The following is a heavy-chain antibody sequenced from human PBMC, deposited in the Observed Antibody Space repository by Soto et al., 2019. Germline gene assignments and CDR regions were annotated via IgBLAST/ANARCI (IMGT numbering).Heavy chain of an antibody. CDR2: ISYDGSNK. V-gene: IGHV3-30-3*01. CDR3: ARARENDHADHLDY. CDR1: GFTFSSYA. Sequence: GGSLRLSCAASGFTFSSYAMHWVRQAPGKGLEWVAVISYDGSNKYYADSVKGRFTISRDNSKNTLYLQMNSLRAEDTAVYYCARARENDHADHLDYWGQGTLVTVSS. J-gene: IGHJ4*02. D-gene: IGHD1-1*01.